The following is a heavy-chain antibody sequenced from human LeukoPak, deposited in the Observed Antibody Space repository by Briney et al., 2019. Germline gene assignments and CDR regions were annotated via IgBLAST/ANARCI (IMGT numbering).Heavy chain of an antibody. Sequence: GGSLRLSCAASGFTFSSYAMHWVRQAPGKGLEWVAVISYDGSNKYYADSVKGRFTISRDNSKNTLYLQMNSLRAEDTAVYYCAKECIGAYYGSGSYEFGGFDPWGQGTLVTVSS. CDR1: GFTFSSYA. D-gene: IGHD3-10*01. J-gene: IGHJ5*02. CDR3: AKECIGAYYGSGSYEFGGFDP. V-gene: IGHV3-30-3*01. CDR2: ISYDGSNK.